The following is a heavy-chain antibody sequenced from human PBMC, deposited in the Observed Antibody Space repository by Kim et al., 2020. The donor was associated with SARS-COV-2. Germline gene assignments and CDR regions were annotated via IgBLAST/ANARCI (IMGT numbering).Heavy chain of an antibody. Sequence: ASVKVSCKASGYTFTDYYIHWVRQVPGQGLEWXGRINPSGGSTSYAQKFQGRVTMTRDTSTSTVYMTLSSLRPDDTAVHYCARGLGIRSYFEYWGQGTLV. V-gene: IGHV1-46*01. J-gene: IGHJ4*02. CDR1: GYTFTDYY. CDR2: INPSGGST. D-gene: IGHD7-27*01. CDR3: ARGLGIRSYFEY.